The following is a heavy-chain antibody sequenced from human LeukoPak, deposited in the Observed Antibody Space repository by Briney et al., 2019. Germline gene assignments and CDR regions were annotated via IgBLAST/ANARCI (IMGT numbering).Heavy chain of an antibody. V-gene: IGHV3-48*03. Sequence: GGSLRLSCAASGFTFRSYEMNWVRQAPGKGLEWVSYIGPSGDTTYYADSVKGRFTISRDNAKNSLYLQMNSLRAEDTAVYYCARDDFWSGNLDYWGQGTLVTVSS. J-gene: IGHJ4*02. CDR3: ARDDFWSGNLDY. CDR1: GFTFRSYE. D-gene: IGHD3-3*01. CDR2: IGPSGDTT.